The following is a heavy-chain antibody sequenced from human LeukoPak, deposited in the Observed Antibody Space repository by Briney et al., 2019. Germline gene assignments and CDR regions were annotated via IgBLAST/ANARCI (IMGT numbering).Heavy chain of an antibody. CDR3: AREGYSSGWYYRSAEFDY. J-gene: IGHJ4*02. CDR2: IYYSGST. V-gene: IGHV4-59*06. Sequence: SETLSLTCSVSGASISSYYWSWIRQPPGKGLEWIGYIYYSGSTYYNPSLKSRVTISVDTSKNQFSLKLSSVTAADTAVYYCAREGYSSGWYYRSAEFDYWGQGTLVTVSS. CDR1: GASISSYY. D-gene: IGHD6-19*01.